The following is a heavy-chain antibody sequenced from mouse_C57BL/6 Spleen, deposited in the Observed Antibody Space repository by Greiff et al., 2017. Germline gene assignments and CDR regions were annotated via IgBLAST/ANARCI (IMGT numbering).Heavy chain of an antibody. CDR2: ISYDGSN. Sequence: DVMLVESGPGLVKPSQSLSLTCSVTGYSITSGYYWNWIRQFPGNKLEWMGYISYDGSNNYNPSLKNRISITRDTSKNQFFLKLNSVTTEDTATYYCAREALSYYRVDYWGQGTSVTVSS. V-gene: IGHV3-6*01. CDR3: AREALSYYRVDY. D-gene: IGHD2-14*01. J-gene: IGHJ4*01. CDR1: GYSITSGYY.